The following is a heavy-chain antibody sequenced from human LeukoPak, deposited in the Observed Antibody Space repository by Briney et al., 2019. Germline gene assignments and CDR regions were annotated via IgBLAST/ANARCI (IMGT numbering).Heavy chain of an antibody. J-gene: IGHJ4*02. CDR2: INTDGSST. CDR1: GFTFSSYW. V-gene: IGHV3-74*01. D-gene: IGHD3-10*01. CDR3: ARTVPGYFFDY. Sequence: GGSLRLSCAASGFTFSSYWMHWVRQAPGKGLVWVSRINTDGSSTSYADSVKGRFTTSRDNAKDTLYLQMNRLRAEDTAVYYCARTVPGYFFDYWGQGTLVTVSS.